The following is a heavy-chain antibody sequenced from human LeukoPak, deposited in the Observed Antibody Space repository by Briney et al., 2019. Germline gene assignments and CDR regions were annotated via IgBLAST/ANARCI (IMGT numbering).Heavy chain of an antibody. CDR2: MNPNSGNT. D-gene: IGHD3-9*01. V-gene: IGHV1-8*01. J-gene: IGHJ6*02. CDR3: ARLYYDILTGYYTYYYYGMDV. Sequence: GASVKVSCKASGYTFTSYDINWVRQATGQGLEWMGWMNPNSGNTGYAQKFQGRVTMTRNTSISTAYMELSSLRSEDTAVYYCARLYYDILTGYYTYYYYGMDVWGQGTTVTVSS. CDR1: GYTFTSYD.